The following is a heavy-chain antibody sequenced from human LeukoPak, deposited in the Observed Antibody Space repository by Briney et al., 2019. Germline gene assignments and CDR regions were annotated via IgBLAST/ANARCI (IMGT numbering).Heavy chain of an antibody. CDR3: ARGMAMVGYFDY. CDR1: GFTFSRYW. CDR2: IKEDGSQK. V-gene: IGHV3-7*01. D-gene: IGHD2-8*01. Sequence: PGGSLRLSCAGSGFTFSRYWMSWVRRAAGKGLEWVANIKEDGSQKYYVDSVKGRFTISRDNARNSLSLQMNSLRAEDTAVYYCARGMAMVGYFDYWGQGTLVTVSS. J-gene: IGHJ4*02.